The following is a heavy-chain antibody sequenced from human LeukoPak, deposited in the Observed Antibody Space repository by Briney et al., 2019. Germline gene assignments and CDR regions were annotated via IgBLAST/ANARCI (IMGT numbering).Heavy chain of an antibody. V-gene: IGHV3-43D*03. CDR2: ISWDGGST. CDR3: AKDSGYSGYDYFDY. D-gene: IGHD5-12*01. J-gene: IGHJ4*02. Sequence: GGSLRLSCAASGFTFDDYAMHWVRQAPGKGLEWVSLISWDGGSTYYADSVKGRFTISRDNSKNSLYLQMNSLRAEDTALYYCAKDSGYSGYDYFDYWGQGTLVTVSS. CDR1: GFTFDDYA.